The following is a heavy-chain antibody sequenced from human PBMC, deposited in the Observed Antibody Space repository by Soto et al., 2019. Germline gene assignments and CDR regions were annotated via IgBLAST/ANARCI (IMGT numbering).Heavy chain of an antibody. CDR1: GFTFSSYG. J-gene: IGHJ4*02. CDR3: AKDSTGDFDY. Sequence: LRLSCAASGFTFSSYGMHWVRQAPGKGLEWVAVISYDGSNKYYADSVKGRFTISRDNSKNTLYLQMNSLRAEDTAVYYCAKDSTGDFDYWGQGTLVTVSS. D-gene: IGHD1-1*01. V-gene: IGHV3-30*18. CDR2: ISYDGSNK.